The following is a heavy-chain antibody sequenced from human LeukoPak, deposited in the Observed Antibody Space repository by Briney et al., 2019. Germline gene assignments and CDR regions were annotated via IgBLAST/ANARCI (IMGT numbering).Heavy chain of an antibody. CDR1: GFTFSSYA. Sequence: GGSLRLSCAASGFTFSSYAMSWVRQAPGKGLEWVSAISGSGGSTYYADYVKGRFIISRDNSNNTLFVQMNSLRAEDTAVYYCAKSRSGSANWALQIFDNWGQGALVTVSS. CDR3: AKSRSGSANWALQIFDN. V-gene: IGHV3-23*01. D-gene: IGHD1-1*01. J-gene: IGHJ4*02. CDR2: ISGSGGST.